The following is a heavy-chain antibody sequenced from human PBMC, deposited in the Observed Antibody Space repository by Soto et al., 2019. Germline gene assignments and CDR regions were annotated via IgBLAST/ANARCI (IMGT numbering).Heavy chain of an antibody. CDR1: GFTFSTYT. Sequence: EVQLVESGGGLVKPGGSLRLSCVASGFTFSTYTMSWVRHAPWKSLEWLSSIGTSTSYIYYANSVKGRFTISRDNAKNSVLLQRDSLRAEYTAMYYCARAAVAYSTISAFRHWGQGTLVTVSS. CDR2: IGTSTSYI. J-gene: IGHJ4*02. V-gene: IGHV3-21*02. D-gene: IGHD3-3*02. CDR3: ARAAVAYSTISAFRH.